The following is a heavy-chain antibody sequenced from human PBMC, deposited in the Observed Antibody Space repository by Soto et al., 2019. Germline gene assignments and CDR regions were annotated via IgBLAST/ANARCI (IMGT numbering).Heavy chain of an antibody. D-gene: IGHD5-18*01. V-gene: IGHV1-58*02. J-gene: IGHJ4*02. CDR1: GFAFSTST. Sequence: QMHLVQSGPEVKRPGTSVRVSCKASGFAFSTSTIQWVRQTRGQRLEWIGWIVVANGNTNFAQDFRQRFTVSRDMSTTTVFMEMGGLTSDDTAMYYCATASTGYTFGFDLWGQGTLVTVPS. CDR3: ATASTGYTFGFDL. CDR2: IVVANGNT.